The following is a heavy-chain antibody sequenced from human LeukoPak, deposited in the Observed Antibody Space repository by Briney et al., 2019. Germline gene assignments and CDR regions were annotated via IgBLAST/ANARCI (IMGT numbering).Heavy chain of an antibody. CDR1: GGSISSSSYY. J-gene: IGHJ3*02. V-gene: IGHV4-39*07. CDR3: ARHTPRITMIADAFDI. D-gene: IGHD3-22*01. CDR2: INHSGST. Sequence: PSETLSLTCTVSGGSISSSSYYWGWIRQPPGKGLEWIGEINHSGSTNYNPSLKSRVTISVDTSKNQFSLKLSSVTAADTAVYYCARHTPRITMIADAFDIWGQGTMVTVSS.